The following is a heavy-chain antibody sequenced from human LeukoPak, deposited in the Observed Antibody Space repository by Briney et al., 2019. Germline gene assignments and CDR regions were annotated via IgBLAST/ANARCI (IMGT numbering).Heavy chain of an antibody. V-gene: IGHV6-1*01. CDR2: TYYRSKWYN. Sequence: SQTLSLTCAISGDSVSSNSAAWNWIRQSPSRGLEWLGRTYYRSKWYNDYAASVKSRITINPDTSKNLFSLQLNSVTAEDTAVYYCAKARGTSWGLDCWGQGTLVTVSS. D-gene: IGHD7-27*01. CDR3: AKARGTSWGLDC. CDR1: GDSVSSNSAA. J-gene: IGHJ4*02.